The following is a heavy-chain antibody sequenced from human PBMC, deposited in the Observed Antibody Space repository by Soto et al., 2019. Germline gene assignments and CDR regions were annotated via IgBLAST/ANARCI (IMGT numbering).Heavy chain of an antibody. CDR2: ISYDGSNK. CDR1: GFTFSSYG. J-gene: IGHJ4*02. Sequence: QVQLVESGGGVVQPGRSLRLSCAASGFTFSSYGMHWVRQAPGKGLEWVAVISYDGSNKYYADSVKGRFTISRDNSKNTLYLQMNSMRAEDTAVYYCATVVAASIVVYWGQGTLVTVSS. V-gene: IGHV3-30*03. D-gene: IGHD2-15*01. CDR3: ATVVAASIVVY.